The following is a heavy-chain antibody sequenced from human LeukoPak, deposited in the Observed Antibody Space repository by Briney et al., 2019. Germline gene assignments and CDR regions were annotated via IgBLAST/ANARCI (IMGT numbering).Heavy chain of an antibody. J-gene: IGHJ4*02. CDR3: AIPDCSGGSCYEPFDY. V-gene: IGHV1-2*02. CDR1: GYTFTGYY. D-gene: IGHD2-15*01. Sequence: GASVKVSCKASGYTFTGYYMHWVRQAPGQGLEWMGWINPNSGGTNYAQKFQGRVTMTRDTSISTAYMELSRLRSDDTAVYYCAIPDCSGGSCYEPFDYWGQGTLVTASS. CDR2: INPNSGGT.